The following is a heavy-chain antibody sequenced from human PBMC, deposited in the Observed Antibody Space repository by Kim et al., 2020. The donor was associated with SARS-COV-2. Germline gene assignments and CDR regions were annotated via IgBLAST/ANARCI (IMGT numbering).Heavy chain of an antibody. CDR2: NQHGRVK. D-gene: IGHD4-17*01. J-gene: IGHJ4*02. CDR3: TTGTTY. Sequence: NQHGRVKRYVDSVKGRFTISRDNAKNSLYLQMNTLGAEDTALYYCTTGTTYWGQGTLVTVSS. V-gene: IGHV3-7*03.